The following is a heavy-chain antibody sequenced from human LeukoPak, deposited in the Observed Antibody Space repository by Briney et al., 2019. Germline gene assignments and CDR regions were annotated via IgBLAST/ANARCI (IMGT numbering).Heavy chain of an antibody. CDR1: GVTFSSYA. D-gene: IGHD3-10*01. J-gene: IGHJ3*02. CDR3: AQDMLRGVIYAFDI. CDR2: ISGSGGST. V-gene: IGHV3-23*01. Sequence: GGSLRLSCAASGVTFSSYAMSWVRQAPGKGLEWVSAISGSGGSTYYADSVKGRFTISRDNSKNTLYLQMNSLRAEDTAVYYCAQDMLRGVIYAFDIWGQGTMVTVSS.